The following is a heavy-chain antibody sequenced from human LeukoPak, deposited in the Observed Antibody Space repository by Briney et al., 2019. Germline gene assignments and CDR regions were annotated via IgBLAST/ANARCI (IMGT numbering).Heavy chain of an antibody. CDR3: ALEFSSSSYYFDY. J-gene: IGHJ4*02. V-gene: IGHV1-2*02. CDR2: INPSSGGT. D-gene: IGHD6-6*01. Sequence: ASVKVSCKASGYTFTGYYMHWVRQAPGQGLEWMGWINPSSGGTNYAQKFQGRVTMTRDTSISTAYMELSRLRSDDTAVYYCALEFSSSSYYFDYWGQGTLVTVSS. CDR1: GYTFTGYY.